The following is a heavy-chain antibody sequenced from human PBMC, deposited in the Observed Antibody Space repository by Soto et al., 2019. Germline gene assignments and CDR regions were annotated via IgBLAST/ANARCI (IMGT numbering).Heavy chain of an antibody. D-gene: IGHD6-13*01. CDR2: ISGSGGSS. J-gene: IGHJ6*02. V-gene: IGHV3-23*01. CDR3: AKVTKRAAAGRYEYYKYGMDV. Sequence: GGSLRLSCAASGFAFSTYAMTWVRQAPGKGLEWVSVISGSGGSSYYAASVKGRFTISRDNSKNTRFLQMNGLRAEDTAVYYCAKVTKRAAAGRYEYYKYGMDVWGQGTTVTVSS. CDR1: GFAFSTYA.